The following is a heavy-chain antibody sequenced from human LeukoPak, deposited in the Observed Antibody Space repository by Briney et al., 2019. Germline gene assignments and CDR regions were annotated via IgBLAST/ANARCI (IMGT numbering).Heavy chain of an antibody. J-gene: IGHJ6*02. CDR1: GGSISSGGYS. V-gene: IGHV4-30-2*01. Sequence: SQTLSLTCAVSGGSISSGGYSWSWIRQPPGKGLEWIGYIYHSGSTYYNPSLKSRATISVDRSKNQFSLKLSSVTAADTAVYYCARGTVTENYYYYYGMDVWGQGTTVTVSS. CDR3: ARGTVTENYYYYYGMDV. D-gene: IGHD4-17*01. CDR2: IYHSGST.